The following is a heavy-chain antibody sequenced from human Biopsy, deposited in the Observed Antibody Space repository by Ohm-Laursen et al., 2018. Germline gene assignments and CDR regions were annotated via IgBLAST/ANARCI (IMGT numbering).Heavy chain of an antibody. D-gene: IGHD3-16*01. J-gene: IGHJ4*02. CDR1: RDSISNYY. Sequence: SQTLSLTCTVSRDSISNYYWTWIRQSPGKGLEWIGYIYYTGSTNYNPFVKSRATISVDTSKNQFSLKLNSVTAADTAVYFCARDSRGGHLNTTLITGKNLDSWGQGILVTVSS. CDR3: ARDSRGGHLNTTLITGKNLDS. V-gene: IGHV4-59*01. CDR2: IYYTGST.